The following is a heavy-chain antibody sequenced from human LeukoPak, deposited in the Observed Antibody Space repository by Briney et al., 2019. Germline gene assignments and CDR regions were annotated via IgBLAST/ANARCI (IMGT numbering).Heavy chain of an antibody. CDR1: GFTFDDYA. V-gene: IGHV3-9*01. J-gene: IGHJ5*02. D-gene: IGHD6-19*01. Sequence: PGRSLRLSCAASGFTFDDYAMPWVRQAPGKGLEWVSGISWNSGSIGYADSVKGRFTISRDNAKNSLYLQMNSLRAEDTALYYCAKVGSSSGWYNWFDPWGQGTLVTVSS. CDR3: AKVGSSSGWYNWFDP. CDR2: ISWNSGSI.